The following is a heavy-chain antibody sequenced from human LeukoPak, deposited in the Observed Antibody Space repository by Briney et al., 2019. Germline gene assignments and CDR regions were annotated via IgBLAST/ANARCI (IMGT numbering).Heavy chain of an antibody. J-gene: IGHJ4*02. CDR3: SRYGFVGADFDY. CDR1: GFTFGNYA. V-gene: IGHV3-49*04. Sequence: PGGSLRLSCTASGFTFGNYAVTWVRQAPGKGLEWVGFIRSKPCGGTAEYAASVQGRFTISRDDSKTIAYLQMNSLKTVDTAVYYCSRYGFVGADFDYWGRGTLVTVSS. D-gene: IGHD1-26*01. CDR2: IRSKPCGGTA.